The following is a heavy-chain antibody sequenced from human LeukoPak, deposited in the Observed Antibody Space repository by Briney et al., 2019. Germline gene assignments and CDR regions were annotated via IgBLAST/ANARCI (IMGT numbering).Heavy chain of an antibody. V-gene: IGHV4-59*08. Sequence: SESLSPTCTVSGASISSYYWSWIRQPPGKGLEWIGFIYSSVSTNYNPSLKSRATISVETSKNQFSLKLSSVTAADTAVYYCARRMRRDGSNTYYFDYWGQGTLVTVSS. CDR3: ARRMRRDGSNTYYFDY. CDR2: IYSSVST. D-gene: IGHD5-24*01. J-gene: IGHJ4*02. CDR1: GASISSYY.